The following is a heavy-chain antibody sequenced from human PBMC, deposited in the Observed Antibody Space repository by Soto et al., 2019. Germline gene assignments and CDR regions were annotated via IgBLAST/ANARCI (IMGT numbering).Heavy chain of an antibody. D-gene: IGHD4-17*01. CDR1: GGTFSSFA. V-gene: IGHV1-69*13. Sequence: SVKVSCKASGGTFSSFAISWVRQAPGQGLEWMGGIIPIFGTANYAQRFQGRATITADESTNTAYMELSSLRSEDMAVYYCARDFSPTTVTTLCYFDYWGQGTLVTVSS. J-gene: IGHJ4*02. CDR2: IIPIFGTA. CDR3: ARDFSPTTVTTLCYFDY.